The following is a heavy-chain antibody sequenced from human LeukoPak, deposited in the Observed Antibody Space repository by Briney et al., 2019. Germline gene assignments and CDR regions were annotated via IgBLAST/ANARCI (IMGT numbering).Heavy chain of an antibody. V-gene: IGHV3-48*03. Sequence: GGPLRLSCAASGFTFGSYVLYWVRPAPGEGLEWVSYISSSGSTIYYADSVKGRFTISRDNAKNSLYLQMNSLRAEDTAVYYCARDARGYGINYYYYYGMDVWGQGTTVTVSS. D-gene: IGHD5-18*01. CDR1: GFTFGSYV. J-gene: IGHJ6*02. CDR3: ARDARGYGINYYYYYGMDV. CDR2: ISSSGSTI.